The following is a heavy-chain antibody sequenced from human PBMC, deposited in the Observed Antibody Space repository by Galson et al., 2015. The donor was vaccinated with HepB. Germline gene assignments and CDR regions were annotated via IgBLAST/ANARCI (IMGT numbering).Heavy chain of an antibody. CDR2: IIPILGIA. V-gene: IGHV1-69*04. Sequence: SVKVSCKASGGTFSSYAISWVRQAPGQGLEWMGRIIPILGIANYAQKFQGRVTITADKSTSTAYIELSSLRSEDTAVYYCATEAQLYYFDYWGQGTLVTVSS. D-gene: IGHD1-1*01. CDR3: ATEAQLYYFDY. J-gene: IGHJ4*02. CDR1: GGTFSSYA.